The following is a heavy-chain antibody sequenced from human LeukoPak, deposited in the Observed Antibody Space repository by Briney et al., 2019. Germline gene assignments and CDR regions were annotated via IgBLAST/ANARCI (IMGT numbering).Heavy chain of an antibody. CDR2: ISGSGGST. D-gene: IGHD2-15*01. V-gene: IGHV3-23*01. CDR3: AKIEGYCSGGSCSAQEEWDAFDI. J-gene: IGHJ3*02. CDR1: GFTFSSYA. Sequence: GGSLRLSCAASGFTFSSYAMSWVRQAPGKGLEWVSAISGSGGSTYYADSVKGRFTISRDNSKNTLYLRMNSLRAEDTAVYYCAKIEGYCSGGSCSAQEEWDAFDIWGQGTMVTVSS.